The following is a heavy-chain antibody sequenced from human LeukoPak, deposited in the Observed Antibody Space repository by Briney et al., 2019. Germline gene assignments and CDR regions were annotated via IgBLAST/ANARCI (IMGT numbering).Heavy chain of an antibody. CDR1: GFTFSSYG. CDR3: LTIVETPIDAFDI. J-gene: IGHJ3*02. V-gene: IGHV3-30*03. CDR2: ISYDGSNK. D-gene: IGHD4-23*01. Sequence: PGGSLRLSCAASGFTFSSYGMHWVRQAPGKGLEWVAVISYDGSNKYYTDSVNGRFTISRDNSKNTLYLQMNSLRAEDTAVYYCLTIVETPIDAFDIWGQGAMVTVSS.